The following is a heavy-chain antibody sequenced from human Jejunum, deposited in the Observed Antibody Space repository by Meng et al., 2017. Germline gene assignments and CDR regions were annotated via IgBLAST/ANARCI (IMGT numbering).Heavy chain of an antibody. Sequence: SGPTLVKPTQTLTLTCTFSGFPLSSRDERVSWIRQPPGKALEWLARIDWDDDKFYSTSLKTRITISKDTSKSQVVLTMTNMDPVDTATYYCARDSVDDAFDIWGQGKRVTGSS. CDR1: GFPLSSRDER. V-gene: IGHV2-70*04. CDR2: IDWDDDK. CDR3: ARDSVDDAFDI. J-gene: IGHJ3*02. D-gene: IGHD2-15*01.